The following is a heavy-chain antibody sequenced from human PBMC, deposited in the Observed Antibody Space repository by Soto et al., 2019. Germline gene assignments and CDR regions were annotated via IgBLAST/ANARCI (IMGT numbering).Heavy chain of an antibody. Sequence: ASVKLSWKVSGYTFTSYHIDWGRHTNRQGLECMGWMNPNSGNTGYAKKFQCRVTMTRNTSISTAYMELSSLRSEDTAVYYCARGPIHRTYYDYIWGSSYMMLFDIWGQAIMVTVSS. CDR2: MNPNSGNT. J-gene: IGHJ3*02. D-gene: IGHD3-16*01. CDR3: ARGPIHRTYYDYIWGSSYMMLFDI. CDR1: GYTFTSYH. V-gene: IGHV1-8*01.